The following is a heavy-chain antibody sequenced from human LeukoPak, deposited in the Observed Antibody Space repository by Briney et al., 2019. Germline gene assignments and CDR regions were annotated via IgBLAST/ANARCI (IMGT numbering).Heavy chain of an antibody. D-gene: IGHD3-3*01. J-gene: IGHJ3*02. CDR3: ARAPRPLRFLEWPLPSHAFDI. CDR1: GGSISSGGYY. CDR2: IYHSGST. V-gene: IGHV4-30-2*05. Sequence: SETLSLTCTVSGGSISSGGYYWSWIRQPPGKGLEWIGYIYHSGSTYYNPSLKSRVTISVDTSKNQFSLKLSSVTAADTAVYYCARAPRPLRFLEWPLPSHAFDIWGQGTMVTVSS.